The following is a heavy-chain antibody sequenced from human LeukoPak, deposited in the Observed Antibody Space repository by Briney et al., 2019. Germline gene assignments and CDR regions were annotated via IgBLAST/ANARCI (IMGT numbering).Heavy chain of an antibody. Sequence: GASVKVSCKASGYTFTSHYMHWGRQAPGQGPEWMGIINPSAGGTSYAQKFQGRVTMTRDTSTSTVYMDLSSLRSEDTAVYYCARDRRGAYYDFWSPLGGFDIWGQGTMVTVSS. CDR3: ARDRRGAYYDFWSPLGGFDI. J-gene: IGHJ3*02. D-gene: IGHD3-3*01. CDR2: INPSAGGT. CDR1: GYTFTSHY. V-gene: IGHV1-46*01.